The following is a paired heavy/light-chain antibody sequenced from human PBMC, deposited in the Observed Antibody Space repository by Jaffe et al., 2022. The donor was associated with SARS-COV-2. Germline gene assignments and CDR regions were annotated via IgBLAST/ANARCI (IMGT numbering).Heavy chain of an antibody. Sequence: EVQLVESGGGLVQPGGSLRVSCAASRFTFSSYWMHWVRQAPGKGLVWVSHISSDGSSTNYADSVKGRFTISRDNAKNTLSLHMNSLRAEDTAVYYCARQGSYGSGSSPFDYWGQGTLVTVSS. CDR1: RFTFSSYW. V-gene: IGHV3-74*01. CDR3: ARQGSYGSGSSPFDY. J-gene: IGHJ4*02. CDR2: ISSDGSST. D-gene: IGHD3-10*01.
Light chain of an antibody. CDR3: QSYDSSLSVRV. CDR2: GNS. CDR1: SSNIGAGYD. J-gene: IGLJ3*02. Sequence: QSVLTQSPSVSGAPGQRVTISCTGSSSNIGAGYDVHWYQQLPGTAPKLLIYGNSNRPSGVPDRFSGSKSGTSASLAISGLQAEDEADYYCQSYDSSLSVRVFGGGTKLTVL. V-gene: IGLV1-40*01.